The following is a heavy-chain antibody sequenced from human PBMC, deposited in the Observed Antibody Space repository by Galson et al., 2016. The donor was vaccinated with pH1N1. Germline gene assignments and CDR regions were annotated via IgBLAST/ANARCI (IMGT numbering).Heavy chain of an antibody. Sequence: VKPTQTLSLTCSVSGDSMTSGFYYWSWIRQPAGKGLEYIGYIYTSGSTNYSPSLKSRLTISVDTSKNQFPLKLSSVTAADTAVYYCARGNGATGEGVYYVDYWGQGTLVTVSS. CDR1: GDSMTSGFYY. J-gene: IGHJ4*02. CDR3: ARGNGATGEGVYYVDY. D-gene: IGHD1-26*01. V-gene: IGHV4-61*09. CDR2: IYTSGST.